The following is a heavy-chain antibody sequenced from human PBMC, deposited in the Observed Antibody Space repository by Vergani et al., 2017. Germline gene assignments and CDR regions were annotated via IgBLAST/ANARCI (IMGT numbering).Heavy chain of an antibody. CDR3: ATPPSSGWYWYFDL. V-gene: IGHV1-24*01. D-gene: IGHD6-19*01. CDR2: FDPEDGET. Sequence: VSCKVSGYTLTELSMHWVRQAPGKGLEWMGGFDPEDGETIYAQKFQGRVTMTEDTSTDTAYMELSSLRSEDTAVYYCATPPSSGWYWYFDLWGRGTLVTVSS. CDR1: GYTLTELS. J-gene: IGHJ2*01.